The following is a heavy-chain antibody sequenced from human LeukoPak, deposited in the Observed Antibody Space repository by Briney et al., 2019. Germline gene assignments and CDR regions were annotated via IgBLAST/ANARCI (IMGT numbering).Heavy chain of an antibody. D-gene: IGHD3-9*01. CDR2: INPNSGGT. CDR3: ARTYYDILTGYYEGGDAFDI. V-gene: IGHV1-2*02. Sequence: GASVKVSCKASGYTFTGYYMHWVRQAPGQGLEWMGWINPNSGGTNYAQKFQGRVTMTRDTSISTAYMELSRLRSDDTAVYYCARTYYDILTGYYEGGDAFDIWGQGTMVTVSS. J-gene: IGHJ3*02. CDR1: GYTFTGYY.